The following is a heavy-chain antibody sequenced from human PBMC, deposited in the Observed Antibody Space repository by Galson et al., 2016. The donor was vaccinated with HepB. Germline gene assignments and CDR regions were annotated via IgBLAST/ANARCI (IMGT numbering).Heavy chain of an antibody. CDR3: AKPQAPGYDCYYYYSMDG. CDR2: ISGSGGTT. V-gene: IGHV3-23*01. Sequence: SLRLSCAASGFTFSSYAMTWVRQAPGKGLEWVSAISGSGGTTYYADSVKGRFTISRDNSKNTLYLQMNSLRAEDTAVYHCAKPQAPGYDCYYYYSMDGWGTGTPVTVSS. D-gene: IGHD5-12*01. J-gene: IGHJ6*04. CDR1: GFTFSSYA.